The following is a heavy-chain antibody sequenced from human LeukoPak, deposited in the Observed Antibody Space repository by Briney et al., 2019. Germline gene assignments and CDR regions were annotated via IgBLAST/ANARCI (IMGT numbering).Heavy chain of an antibody. J-gene: IGHJ4*02. Sequence: GGSLRLSCAASGFTFSSYSMNWVRQAPGKGLEWVSSISSSSSYIYYADSVKGRFTISRDNAKNSLYLQMNSLRAEDTAVYYCARLRRIAAAGFDYWVQGTLVTVSS. CDR2: ISSSSSYI. D-gene: IGHD6-13*01. V-gene: IGHV3-21*01. CDR1: GFTFSSYS. CDR3: ARLRRIAAAGFDY.